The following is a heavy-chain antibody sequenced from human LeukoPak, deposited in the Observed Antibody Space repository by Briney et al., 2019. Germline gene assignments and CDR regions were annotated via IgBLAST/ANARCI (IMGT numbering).Heavy chain of an antibody. D-gene: IGHD2-21*02. CDR2: IDTSGSTT. CDR3: ARETIGCGGGCLDF. Sequence: PGGSLRLSCAASGFTFSYYSMNWVRQAPGRGLEWVSCIDTSGSTTFYADSVKGRFTTSRDNAKNSLFLQMSSLRAEDTALYYCARETIGCGGGCLDFWGQGTRVTVSS. J-gene: IGHJ4*02. CDR1: GFTFSYYS. V-gene: IGHV3-48*04.